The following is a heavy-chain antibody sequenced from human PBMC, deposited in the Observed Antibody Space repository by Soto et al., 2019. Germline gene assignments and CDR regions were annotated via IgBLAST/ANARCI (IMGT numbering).Heavy chain of an antibody. V-gene: IGHV4-4*07. D-gene: IGHD1-26*01. CDR3: ARGERFYDWFEP. CDR1: VGAISGYY. J-gene: IGHJ5*02. Sequence: XETLSLTCTFTVGAISGYYWTWIRHSDGEGLEWIGRIYSSGSTNYTPSLKSRVTISLDTSMNYFSLRLSSVTAADTAVYYCARGERFYDWFEPWGQGTLVTVSS. CDR2: IYSSGST.